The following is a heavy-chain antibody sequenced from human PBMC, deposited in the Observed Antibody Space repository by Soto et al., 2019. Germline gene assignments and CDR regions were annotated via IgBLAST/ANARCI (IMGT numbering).Heavy chain of an antibody. D-gene: IGHD4-17*01. CDR3: AKDYGGNSRILDY. Sequence: QVQLVESGGGVVQPGRSLRLSCAASGFTFSSYDMHWVRQAPGKGLEWVAIISYDGSNKYYADSVKGRFTISRDNSKNTLYLQMKSLRAEDTAVYYCAKDYGGNSRILDYWGQGTLVTVSS. CDR1: GFTFSSYD. V-gene: IGHV3-30*18. J-gene: IGHJ4*02. CDR2: ISYDGSNK.